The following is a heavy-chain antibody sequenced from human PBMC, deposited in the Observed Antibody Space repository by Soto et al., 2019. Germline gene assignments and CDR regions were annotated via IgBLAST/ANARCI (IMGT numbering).Heavy chain of an antibody. CDR3: VKDSTISAAGWFDP. J-gene: IGHJ5*02. CDR1: GFTFDDYA. CDR2: ISWNSGSI. D-gene: IGHD6-13*01. V-gene: IGHV3-9*01. Sequence: EVQLVESGGGLIQPGRSLRLSCAASGFTFDDYAMPWVRQAPGKGLEWVSGISWNSGSIGYADSVQGRFTISRDNAKNSLYLQMNSLRPEDTALYYCVKDSTISAAGWFDPWGQGTLVTVSS.